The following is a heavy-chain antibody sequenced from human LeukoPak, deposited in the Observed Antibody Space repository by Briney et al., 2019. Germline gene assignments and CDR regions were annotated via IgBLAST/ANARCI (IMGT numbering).Heavy chain of an antibody. CDR3: ASGDPRIAVAGTGFDY. CDR2: IYGGGST. D-gene: IGHD6-19*01. CDR1: GFTVSSNY. V-gene: IGHV3-53*01. J-gene: IGHJ4*02. Sequence: GGSLRLSCAASGFTVSSNYMSWVRQAPGKGLEWVSVIYGGGSTYYADSVKGRFTISRDNSKNTLYLQMNSLRAEDTAVYYCASGDPRIAVAGTGFDYWGQGTLVTVSS.